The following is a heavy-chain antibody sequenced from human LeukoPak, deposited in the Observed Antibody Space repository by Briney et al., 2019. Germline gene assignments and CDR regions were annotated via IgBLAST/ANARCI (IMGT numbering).Heavy chain of an antibody. CDR2: INPNSGGT. J-gene: IGHJ5*02. CDR3: ARVGSDILTVFDP. D-gene: IGHD3-9*01. CDR1: GHTFTGYY. Sequence: ASVKVSCKASGHTFTGYYMHWVRQAPGQGLEWMGWINPNSGGTNYAQKFQGRVTMTRDTSISTAYMELSRLRSDDTAVYYCARVGSDILTVFDPWGQGTLVTVSS. V-gene: IGHV1-2*02.